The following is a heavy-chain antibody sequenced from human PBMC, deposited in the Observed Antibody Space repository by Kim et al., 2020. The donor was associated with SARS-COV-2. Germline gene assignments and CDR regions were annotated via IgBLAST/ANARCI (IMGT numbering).Heavy chain of an antibody. V-gene: IGHV3-30*07. Sequence: SVKGRITISRDNSKNTLYLQMNSLRAEDTAVYYCARDQSAGYSSSWNDYWGQGTLVTVSS. CDR3: ARDQSAGYSSSWNDY. D-gene: IGHD6-13*01. J-gene: IGHJ4*02.